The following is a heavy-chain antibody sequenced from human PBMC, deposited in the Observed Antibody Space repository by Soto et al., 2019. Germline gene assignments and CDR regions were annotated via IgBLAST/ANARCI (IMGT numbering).Heavy chain of an antibody. CDR2: IKQDGSEK. Sequence: EVQLVESGGGLVQPGGSLRLSCAASGFTISSYWMSWVRQAPGKGLEWVANIKQDGSEKYYVDSVKGRFTISRDNAKNSVYLQMNSLRAEDTAVYYCVRVVATTPSYYYYYYGMDVWGQGTTVTVSS. V-gene: IGHV3-7*03. J-gene: IGHJ6*02. CDR3: VRVVATTPSYYYYYYGMDV. CDR1: GFTISSYW. D-gene: IGHD5-12*01.